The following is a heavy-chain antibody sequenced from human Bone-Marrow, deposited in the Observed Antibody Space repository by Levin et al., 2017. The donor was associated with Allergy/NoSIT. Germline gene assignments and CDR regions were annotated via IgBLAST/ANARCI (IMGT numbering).Heavy chain of an antibody. CDR1: GVSVSDYY. CDR3: ARDLIPVDFAFDV. V-gene: IGHV4-59*02. D-gene: IGHD3-3*01. Sequence: SETLSLTCTVSGVSVSDYYWSWIRQAPGKGLEWIGYISYTGSTHFNPSLKSPVFISVDKSKNQLSLHLRFVTAAATAVYFCARDLIPVDFAFDVWGPGTMLTVSS. CDR2: ISYTGST. J-gene: IGHJ3*01.